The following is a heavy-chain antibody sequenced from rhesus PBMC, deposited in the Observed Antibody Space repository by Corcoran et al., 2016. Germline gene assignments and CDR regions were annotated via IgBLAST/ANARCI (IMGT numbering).Heavy chain of an antibody. Sequence: QVQLVQSGGEIKQPGASVKLSCKASGYSFTIHYIPWVRQAPGQGLEWIGQISPYNGNKHYAQTFQGRVTITTDTSTSTAYMALSSLRSEDTAVYYCTRDKSGGFDYWGQGVLVTVSS. CDR2: ISPYNGNK. J-gene: IGHJ4*01. CDR3: TRDKSGGFDY. CDR1: GYSFTIHY. V-gene: IGHV1-180*01.